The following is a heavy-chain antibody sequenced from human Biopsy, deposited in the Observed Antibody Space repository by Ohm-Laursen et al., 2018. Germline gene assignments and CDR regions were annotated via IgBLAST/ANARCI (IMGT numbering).Heavy chain of an antibody. Sequence: SDTLSLTCTVSGGSISDSTYHWGWIRQSPGKGLEWIGNIYYSGNTDYSPSLKGRVTISVGTSNNQFSLKLRSVTAADTAVYYCARQVDFWSGYVDYWGQGTLVAVSS. CDR3: ARQVDFWSGYVDY. D-gene: IGHD3-3*01. CDR1: GGSISDSTYH. CDR2: IYYSGNT. V-gene: IGHV4-39*01. J-gene: IGHJ4*02.